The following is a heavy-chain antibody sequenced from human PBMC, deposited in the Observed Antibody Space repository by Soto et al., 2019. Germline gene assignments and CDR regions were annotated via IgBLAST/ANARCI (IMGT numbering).Heavy chain of an antibody. J-gene: IGHJ6*02. D-gene: IGHD4-17*01. CDR2: IIPIFGTA. CDR1: GGTFSSYA. CDR3: ARARRPSTVTRYYDYCMDV. V-gene: IGHV1-69*01. Sequence: QVQLVQSGAEVKKPGSSVKVSCKASGGTFSSYAISWVRQAPGQGLEWMGGIIPIFGTANYAQKFQGRVTITADEATSTAYMELSSRRSEDTAVYSCARARRPSTVTRYYDYCMDVWGQGTTVTVSS.